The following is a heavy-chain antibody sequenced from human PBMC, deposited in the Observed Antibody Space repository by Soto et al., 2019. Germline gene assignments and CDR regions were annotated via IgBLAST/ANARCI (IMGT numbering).Heavy chain of an antibody. CDR3: ARGADCTGGCWPFDY. V-gene: IGHV1-3*01. J-gene: IGHJ4*02. CDR2: INADNGNT. CDR1: GYTFTSYA. D-gene: IGHD2-8*02. Sequence: ASVKVSCKASGYTFTSYAMHWVRQAPGQRLKWMGWINADNGNTQYSQKFQGRVTIARDTSASTAYMELNSLRSEDTAVYYCARGADCTGGCWPFDYWGQGTLVTVSS.